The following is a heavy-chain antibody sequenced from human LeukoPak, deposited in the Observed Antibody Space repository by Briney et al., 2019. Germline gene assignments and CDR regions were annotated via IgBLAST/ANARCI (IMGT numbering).Heavy chain of an antibody. CDR1: GASPY. CDR2: IYSTTGTT. Sequence: SETLSLTCTVSGASPYWTWIRQPPGKGLEWIGYIYSTTGTTNSNPSLKSRVTMSLDTSKKHLSLKLSAVTAADTAVYSSARGYGWFDPWGQGILVIVSS. V-gene: IGHV4-4*09. J-gene: IGHJ5*02. D-gene: IGHD3-10*01. CDR3: ARGYGWFDP.